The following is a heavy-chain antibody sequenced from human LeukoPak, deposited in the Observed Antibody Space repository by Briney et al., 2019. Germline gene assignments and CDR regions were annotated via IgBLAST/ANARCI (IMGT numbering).Heavy chain of an antibody. CDR1: GGSTSVGNHY. V-gene: IGHV4-61*02. J-gene: IGHJ4*02. CDR2: IDSSGNR. D-gene: IGHD3-22*01. CDR3: GVAYYDSSGYYVFDY. Sequence: SETLSLTCSVSGGSTSVGNHYWSWIRQYAGKGLEWIWRIDSSGNRNYSPSLQSRFTISPDTSKRQFSLKLSSVTAADTAVYYCGVAYYDSSGYYVFDYWGQGTLVTVSS.